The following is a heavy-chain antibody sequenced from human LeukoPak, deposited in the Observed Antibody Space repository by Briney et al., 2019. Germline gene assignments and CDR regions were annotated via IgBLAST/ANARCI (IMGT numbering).Heavy chain of an antibody. CDR1: GYTFTSYG. Sequence: APVKVSCKASGYTFTSYGISWVRQAPGQGLEWMGWISAYNGNTDYAQKLQGRVTMTTDTSTSTAYMELRSLRSDDTAVYYCARVGDSSSWFSYYYYYMDVWGKGTTVTISS. V-gene: IGHV1-18*01. D-gene: IGHD6-13*01. CDR2: ISAYNGNT. J-gene: IGHJ6*03. CDR3: ARVGDSSSWFSYYYYYMDV.